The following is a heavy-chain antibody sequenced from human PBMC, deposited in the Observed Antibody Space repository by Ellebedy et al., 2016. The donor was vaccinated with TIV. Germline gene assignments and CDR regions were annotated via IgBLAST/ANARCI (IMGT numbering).Heavy chain of an antibody. CDR1: GFTFSSYW. CDR2: INSDGSST. V-gene: IGHV3-74*01. Sequence: GESLKISCAASGFTFSSYWMHWVRQAPGKGLVWVSRINSDGSSTSYADSVKGRFTISRDNAKNTQYLQMNSLRAEDTAVYYCARAGYRWLPDYWGQGTLVTVSS. CDR3: ARAGYRWLPDY. J-gene: IGHJ4*02. D-gene: IGHD5-24*01.